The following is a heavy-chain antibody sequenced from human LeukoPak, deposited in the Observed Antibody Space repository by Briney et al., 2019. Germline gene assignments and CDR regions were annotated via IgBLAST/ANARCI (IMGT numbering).Heavy chain of an antibody. CDR3: VRGFDRGNYGNWFDS. Sequence: PGGSLRLSCAASGFTFSTYGMHWVRQSPGKGLEWVAYLWSDGGNKNYGDSVKGRFTISRDNSKKTLYLHMNSLRAEDTAVYYCVRGFDRGNYGNWFDSWGQGTLVIVSS. D-gene: IGHD1-7*01. CDR1: GFTFSTYG. V-gene: IGHV3-33*01. J-gene: IGHJ5*01. CDR2: LWSDGGNK.